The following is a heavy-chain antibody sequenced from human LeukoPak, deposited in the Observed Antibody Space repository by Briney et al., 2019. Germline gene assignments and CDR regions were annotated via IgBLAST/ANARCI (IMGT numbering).Heavy chain of an antibody. CDR2: IYPGDSDT. CDR3: ARPMDSSGWPLDY. Sequence: GESLKISCKGSGYSFTSYWIGWVRQMPGKGLEWMGIIYPGDSDTRYSPSFQGQVTISADKSISTAYLQWSSLMASDTAMYYCARPMDSSGWPLDYWGQGTLVTVSS. D-gene: IGHD6-19*01. J-gene: IGHJ4*02. V-gene: IGHV5-51*01. CDR1: GYSFTSYW.